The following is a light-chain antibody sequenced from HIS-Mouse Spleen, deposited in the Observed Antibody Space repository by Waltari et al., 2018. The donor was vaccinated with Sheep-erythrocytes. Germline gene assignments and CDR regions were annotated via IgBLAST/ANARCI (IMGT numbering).Light chain of an antibody. Sequence: DVVMTQSPLSLPVTLGQPASISCRSSQSLVHSDGNTYLNWFQQRPGQSPRRLIYKVSNRDSVVPDRFSGSGSGTDFTLKISRVEAEDVGVYYCMQGTPPLTFGGGTK. CDR2: KVS. J-gene: IGKJ4*01. CDR3: MQGTPPLT. CDR1: QSLVHSDGNTY. V-gene: IGKV2-30*02.